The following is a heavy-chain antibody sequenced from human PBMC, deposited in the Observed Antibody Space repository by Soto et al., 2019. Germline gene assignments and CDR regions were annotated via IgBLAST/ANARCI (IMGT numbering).Heavy chain of an antibody. V-gene: IGHV3-66*04. J-gene: IGHJ5*02. CDR2: MYSGGST. D-gene: IGHD3-10*01. CDR3: ARHYGSGSYAT. CDR1: GFTVSTNY. Sequence: EVQLVESGGGLVQPGGSLRLSCAGSGFTVSTNYMSWVRHAPGKGLEWVSIMYSGGSTFYADSVKGRCTISRDSSKNKLYLQMSSLRVEDSAVYYCARHYGSGSYATWGQGTLVAVSS.